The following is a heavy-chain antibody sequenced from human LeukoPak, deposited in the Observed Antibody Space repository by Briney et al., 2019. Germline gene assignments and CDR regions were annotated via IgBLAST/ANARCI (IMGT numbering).Heavy chain of an antibody. J-gene: IGHJ4*02. CDR2: INPNSGGT. CDR1: GYTFAGYY. Sequence: ASVKVSCKASGYTFAGYYMHWVRQAPGQGLEWMGWINPNSGGTNYPQKFQGRVTKTRDTSISTAYTELSSLRSEDTAVYYCARAPDCSSTSCYKPGFDYWGQGTLVTVSS. V-gene: IGHV1-2*02. D-gene: IGHD2-2*02. CDR3: ARAPDCSSTSCYKPGFDY.